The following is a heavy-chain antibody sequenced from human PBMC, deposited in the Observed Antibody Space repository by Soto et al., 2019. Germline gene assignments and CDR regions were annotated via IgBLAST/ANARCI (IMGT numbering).Heavy chain of an antibody. CDR2: IIPIFGTA. V-gene: IGHV1-69*13. J-gene: IGHJ5*02. Sequence: SVKVCCKASGVTFSSYAISWVRQAPGQGLEWMGGIIPIFGTANYAQKFQGRVTITADESTSTAYMELSSLRSEDTAVYYCAKGISRNWFDHCGHGTLFTVS. CDR1: GVTFSSYA. CDR3: AKGISRNWFDH.